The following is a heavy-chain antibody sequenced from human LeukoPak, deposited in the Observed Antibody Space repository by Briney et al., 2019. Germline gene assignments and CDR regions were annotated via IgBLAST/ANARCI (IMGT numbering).Heavy chain of an antibody. CDR2: IWYDGSNK. J-gene: IGHJ5*02. V-gene: IGHV3-33*01. CDR1: GFTFSSYG. CDR3: ARGSYCSGSYWFDP. D-gene: IGHD3-10*01. Sequence: SGGSLRLSCAASGFTFSSYGMHWVRQAPGKGLEWVAVIWYDGSNKYYADSVKGRFTISRDNSKNTLYLQMNSLRAEDTAVYYCARGSYCSGSYWFDPWAREPWSPSPQ.